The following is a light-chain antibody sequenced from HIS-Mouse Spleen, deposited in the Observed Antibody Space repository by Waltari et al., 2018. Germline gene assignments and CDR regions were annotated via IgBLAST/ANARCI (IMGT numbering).Light chain of an antibody. V-gene: IGLV2-23*03. CDR3: CSYAGSSTFGV. CDR1: SSDVGSYNF. CDR2: AGS. J-gene: IGLJ3*02. Sequence: QSALTQPASVSGSPGQSITISCTGTSSDVGSYNFVSWYQQHPGKAPKLMIYAGSKRPSGVSNRFSGSKSCNTASLTISGLQAEDEADYYCCSYAGSSTFGVFGGGTKLTVL.